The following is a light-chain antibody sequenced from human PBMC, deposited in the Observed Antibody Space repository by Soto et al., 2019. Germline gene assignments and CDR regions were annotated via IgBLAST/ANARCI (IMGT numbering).Light chain of an antibody. J-gene: IGLJ3*02. CDR1: SSNIGAGYD. CDR2: GNS. Sequence: QSVLTLPPSVSGAPGQRVTISCTGSSSNIGAGYDVHWYQQLPGTAPKLLIYGNSNRPSGVPDRFSGSKSGTSASLAITGLQAEDEADYYCQSYDSSLSVWVFGGGTKLTVL. CDR3: QSYDSSLSVWV. V-gene: IGLV1-40*01.